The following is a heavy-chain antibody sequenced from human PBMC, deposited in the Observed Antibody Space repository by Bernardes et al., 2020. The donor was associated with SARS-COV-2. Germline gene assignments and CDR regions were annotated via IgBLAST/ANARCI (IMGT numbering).Heavy chain of an antibody. CDR3: AKGYMEGGATQLFDY. CDR2: INAVGGT. Sequence: GGSLRLSCAASGFNFNNYAMSWVRQVRGRGLEWVSGINAVGGTYYADSVKGRFTISTDNSKQMLFLQMNSLRAEDTAIYYCAKGYMEGGATQLFDYWVQGALVAVAA. D-gene: IGHD3-16*01. V-gene: IGHV3-23*01. J-gene: IGHJ4*02. CDR1: GFNFNNYA.